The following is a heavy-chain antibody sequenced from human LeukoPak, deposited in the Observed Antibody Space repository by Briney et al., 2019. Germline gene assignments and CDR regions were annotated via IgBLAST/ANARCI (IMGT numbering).Heavy chain of an antibody. J-gene: IGHJ6*02. V-gene: IGHV4-34*01. CDR2: INHSGTT. D-gene: IGHD2-2*02. CDR1: GGSFSGYY. CDR3: ARLVRIVVVPATIRYYYYGMYV. Sequence: SETLSLTCAVYGGSFSGYYWSRLRQPPGKGLEWVGEINHSGTTNYNPSLKSRVTISVDTSKNQFSLKLSSVTAADTAVYYCARLVRIVVVPATIRYYYYGMYVWGQGTTVTVSS.